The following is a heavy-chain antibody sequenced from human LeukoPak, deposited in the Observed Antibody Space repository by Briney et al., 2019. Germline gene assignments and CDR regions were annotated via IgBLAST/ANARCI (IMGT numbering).Heavy chain of an antibody. V-gene: IGHV3-23*01. CDR1: GFTLSTYA. J-gene: IGHJ3*02. CDR3: AELQGALFDI. Sequence: GGSLRLSCAASGFTLSTYAMSWVRQAPGKGLEWVSAISGSGGSTYYADSVKGRFTISRDNSKNTLYLQMNSLRAEDTAVYYCAELQGALFDIWGQGTMVTVSS. D-gene: IGHD1-26*01. CDR2: ISGSGGST.